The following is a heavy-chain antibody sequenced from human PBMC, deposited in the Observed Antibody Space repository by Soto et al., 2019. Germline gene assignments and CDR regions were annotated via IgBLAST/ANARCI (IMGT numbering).Heavy chain of an antibody. J-gene: IGHJ6*02. D-gene: IGHD1-26*01. CDR2: IKQDGGEK. Sequence: GGSLSLSCAASGFTFSSYWMSWFRQAPGKGLEWVANIKQDGGEKYYVDSVKGRFTISRDNAKNSLYLQMNNLRAEDTAVYYCARDLDFRPQWGYYGMDVWGQGTTVTVSS. V-gene: IGHV3-7*01. CDR1: GFTFSSYW. CDR3: ARDLDFRPQWGYYGMDV.